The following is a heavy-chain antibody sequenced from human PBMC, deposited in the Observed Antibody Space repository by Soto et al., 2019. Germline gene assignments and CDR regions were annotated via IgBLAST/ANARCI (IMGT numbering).Heavy chain of an antibody. Sequence: SETLSLTCTVSGGSISSGGYYWSWIRQHPGKGLEWIGYIYYSGSTYYNPSLKSRVTISVDTSKNQFSLKLSSVTAADTAVYYCARDKYGYSNNWFDPWGQGTLVTVSS. CDR2: IYYSGST. CDR3: ARDKYGYSNNWFDP. CDR1: GGSISSGGYY. J-gene: IGHJ5*02. D-gene: IGHD4-4*01. V-gene: IGHV4-31*03.